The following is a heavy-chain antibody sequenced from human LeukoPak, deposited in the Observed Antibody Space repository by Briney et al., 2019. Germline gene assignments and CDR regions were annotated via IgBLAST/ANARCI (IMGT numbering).Heavy chain of an antibody. CDR3: ARDGPWAETMIVVANDAFDI. Sequence: GGSLRLSCAASGFTFSSYSMNWVRQAPGKGLEWVSSISSSSSYIYYADSVKGRFTISRDNAKNSLYLQMNSQRAEDTAVYYCARDGPWAETMIVVANDAFDIWGQGTMVTVSS. J-gene: IGHJ3*02. CDR2: ISSSSSYI. CDR1: GFTFSSYS. D-gene: IGHD3-22*01. V-gene: IGHV3-21*01.